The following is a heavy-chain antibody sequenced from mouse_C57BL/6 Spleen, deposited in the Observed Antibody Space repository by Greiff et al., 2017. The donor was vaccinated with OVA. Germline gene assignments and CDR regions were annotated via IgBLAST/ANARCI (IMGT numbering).Heavy chain of an antibody. J-gene: IGHJ1*03. CDR2: IDPEDGET. CDR1: GFNIKDYY. D-gene: IGHD1-1*01. CDR3: ARITTVVAHYWYFDV. V-gene: IGHV14-2*01. Sequence: EVKLVESGAELVKPGASVKLSCTASGFNIKDYYMHWVKQRTEQGLEWIGRIDPEDGETKYAPKFQGKATITADTSSNTAYLQRSSLTSEDTAVYYCARITTVVAHYWYFDVWGTGTTVTVSS.